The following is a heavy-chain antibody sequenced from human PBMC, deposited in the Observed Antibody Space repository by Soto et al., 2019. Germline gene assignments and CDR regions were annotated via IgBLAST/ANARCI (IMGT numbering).Heavy chain of an antibody. CDR1: GSSLSNARMG. V-gene: IGHV2-26*01. CDR3: ARIGHLLVVPYMDV. J-gene: IGHJ6*03. Sequence: QVTLEESGPVLVKPTETLTLTCTVSGSSLSNARMGVSWIRQPLGKALEWLAHIFSNDEKAYSTSLKSRLTISKDTSKSQVVLSMTNMDPVDTATYYCARIGHLLVVPYMDVWGKGTTVTVSS. CDR2: IFSNDEK. D-gene: IGHD6-6*01.